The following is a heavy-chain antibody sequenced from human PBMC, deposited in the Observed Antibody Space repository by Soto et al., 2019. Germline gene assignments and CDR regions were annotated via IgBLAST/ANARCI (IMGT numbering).Heavy chain of an antibody. J-gene: IGHJ4*02. D-gene: IGHD6-13*01. CDR2: IWYDGSRR. CDR3: ATEGGAGYSSSWGDS. V-gene: IGHV3-33*01. Sequence: QVQLVESGGGAVQPGRSLRLSCAASGFTFSTYGMHWVRQAPGKGLEWVAGIWYDGSRRYYADSVKGRFTISRDNSKNPLSLHMNSLRAEDTAVYYCATEGGAGYSSSWGDSWGQGTLVTVSS. CDR1: GFTFSTYG.